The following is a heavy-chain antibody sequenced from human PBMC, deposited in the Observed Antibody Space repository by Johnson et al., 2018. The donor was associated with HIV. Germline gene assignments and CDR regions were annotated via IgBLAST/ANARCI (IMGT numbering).Heavy chain of an antibody. J-gene: IGHJ3*02. Sequence: VQLVESGGGLVQPGGSLRLSCAASAFTVSDNYLSWVRQAPGKGLEWVSSISGSGDSTGHADSVKGRFTISRDKSKNTLYLQMNSLRAEDTAGYHCAKDKARWELLAFDIWGQGTMVTVSS. CDR1: AFTVSDNY. D-gene: IGHD1-26*01. CDR2: ISGSGDST. V-gene: IGHV3-23*04. CDR3: AKDKARWELLAFDI.